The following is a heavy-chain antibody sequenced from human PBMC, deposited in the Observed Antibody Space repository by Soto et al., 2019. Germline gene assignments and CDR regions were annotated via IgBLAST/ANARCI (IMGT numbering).Heavy chain of an antibody. CDR1: GYHFTDYF. J-gene: IGHJ5*02. V-gene: IGHV1-2*02. CDR2: INPKSRGT. CDR3: ARVTLKAGNWFDP. Sequence: ASVKGSCKASGYHFTDYFIPWGPQAPGQGFEWMGWINPKSRGTTYAQKFQGRGTMTRDTSNSTAYMELRGLRSDDTAIYYCARVTLKAGNWFDPWGQGTLVTVSS.